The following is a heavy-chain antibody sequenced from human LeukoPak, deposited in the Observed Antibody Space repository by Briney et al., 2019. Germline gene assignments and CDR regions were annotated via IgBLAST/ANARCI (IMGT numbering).Heavy chain of an antibody. CDR1: GYTFNGYY. J-gene: IGHJ4*02. V-gene: IGHV1-2*02. Sequence: ASVTVSCKASGYTFNGYYIHWVRQAPGQGLEWMGWINPNSGDTNYAQKFQGRVTMTRDTSISTAYMELSRLRSDDTAVYYCARDDILTGYSLLWGQGTLVTVSS. CDR3: ARDDILTGYSLL. CDR2: INPNSGDT. D-gene: IGHD3-9*01.